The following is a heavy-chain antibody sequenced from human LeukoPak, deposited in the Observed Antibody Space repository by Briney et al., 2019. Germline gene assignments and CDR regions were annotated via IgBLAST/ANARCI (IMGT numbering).Heavy chain of an antibody. Sequence: ASVKVSCKASGYTFTSYYMHWVRQAPGQGLEWMGIINPSGGSTSYAQKFQGRVTMTRDTSISTAYMELSRLRSDDTAVYYCASEGSSGWYDYWGQGTLVTVSS. CDR1: GYTFTSYY. CDR2: INPSGGST. V-gene: IGHV1-46*01. D-gene: IGHD6-19*01. J-gene: IGHJ4*02. CDR3: ASEGSSGWYDY.